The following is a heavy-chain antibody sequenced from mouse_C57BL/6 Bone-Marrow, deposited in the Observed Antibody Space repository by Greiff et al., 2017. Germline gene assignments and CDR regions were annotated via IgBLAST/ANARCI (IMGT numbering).Heavy chain of an antibody. CDR2: INPNNGGT. D-gene: IGHD2-5*01. CDR1: GYTFTDYN. J-gene: IGHJ3*01. V-gene: IGHV1-18*01. Sequence: EVQLVESGPELVKPGASVKIPCKASGYTFTDYNMDWVKQSHGKSLEWIGDINPNNGGTIYNQKFKGKATLTVDKSSSTAYMELRSLTSEDTAVYYCARGSNYQAYWGQGTLVTVSA. CDR3: ARGSNYQAY.